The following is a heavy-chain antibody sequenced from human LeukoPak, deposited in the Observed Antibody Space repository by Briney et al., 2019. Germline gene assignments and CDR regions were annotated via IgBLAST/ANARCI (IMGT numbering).Heavy chain of an antibody. Sequence: GGSLRPSCAASGFTFSSYWMSWVRQAPGKGLEWVANIKQDGSEKYYVDSVKGRFTISRDNAKNSLYLQMNSLRAEDTAVYYCARDLIFHAYYYGSGPERGFDYWGQGTLVTVSS. J-gene: IGHJ4*02. D-gene: IGHD3-10*01. CDR1: GFTFSSYW. CDR2: IKQDGSEK. V-gene: IGHV3-7*01. CDR3: ARDLIFHAYYYGSGPERGFDY.